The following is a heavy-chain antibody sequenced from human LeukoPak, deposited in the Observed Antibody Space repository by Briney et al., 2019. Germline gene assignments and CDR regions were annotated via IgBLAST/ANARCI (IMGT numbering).Heavy chain of an antibody. CDR1: GGSISSSSYY. D-gene: IGHD6-19*01. Sequence: KPSETLSLTCPVFGGSISSSSYYWGWIRQPPGKGLEWICRIYYSGTTYYNPSLKSRVTISVDTSKNQFSLNLSSVTAADTAVYYCARRGIAVAGAFDYWGQGTLVTVSS. J-gene: IGHJ4*02. CDR2: IYYSGTT. V-gene: IGHV4-39*01. CDR3: ARRGIAVAGAFDY.